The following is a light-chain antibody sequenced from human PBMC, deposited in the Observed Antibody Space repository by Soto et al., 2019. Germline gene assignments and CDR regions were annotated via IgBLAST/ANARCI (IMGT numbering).Light chain of an antibody. Sequence: QSALTQPPSASGSPGQSVTISCTGAGTDVGQYNYVSWYQQHPGKAPKLMIFEVSNRPSGVSTRFSGSKSGTTASLTISGLQPEDEADYYCSSYTSSSTLGVFGGGTKLTIL. CDR2: EVS. J-gene: IGLJ2*01. CDR1: GTDVGQYNY. V-gene: IGLV2-14*01. CDR3: SSYTSSSTLGV.